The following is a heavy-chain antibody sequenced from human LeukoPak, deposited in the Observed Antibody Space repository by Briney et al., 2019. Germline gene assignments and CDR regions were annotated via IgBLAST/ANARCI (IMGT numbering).Heavy chain of an antibody. CDR3: ARSLSNDYQFDP. CDR1: GYTFTSYY. CDR2: INPSGGST. J-gene: IGHJ5*02. D-gene: IGHD1-1*01. V-gene: IGHV1-46*01. Sequence: ASVKISCKASGYTFTSYYMHWVRQAPGQGLEWMGIINPSGGSTSYAQKFQGRVTMTRDMSTSTVYMELSSLRSEDTAVYYCARSLSNDYQFDPWGQGNLVTVSS.